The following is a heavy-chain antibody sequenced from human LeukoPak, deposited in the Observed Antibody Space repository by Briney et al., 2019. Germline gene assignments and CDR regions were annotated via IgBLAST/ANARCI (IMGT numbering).Heavy chain of an antibody. Sequence: ASVKVSCKSSGYTFTSYGISWVRQAPGQGLEWMGWISAYNGNTNYAQNLQGRVTMTTDTSTSTAYMELRSLRSDDTAVYYCARLGYSYGNYYFDYWGQGTLVTVSS. CDR3: ARLGYSYGNYYFDY. CDR2: ISAYNGNT. CDR1: GYTFTSYG. V-gene: IGHV1-18*01. J-gene: IGHJ4*02. D-gene: IGHD5-18*01.